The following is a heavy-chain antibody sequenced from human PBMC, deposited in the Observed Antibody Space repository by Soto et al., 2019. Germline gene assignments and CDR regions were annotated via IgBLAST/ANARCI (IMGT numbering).Heavy chain of an antibody. Sequence: QVQLVESGGGVVQPGRSLRLSCAASGFTFSSYGMHWVRQAPGKGLEWVAVIWYDGGNKYYADSVKGRFTISRDNSENTLFLQMSSLRAEDTAVYYGARDRYSSGWYDLAYWGQGTLVTVSS. CDR2: IWYDGGNK. CDR3: ARDRYSSGWYDLAY. D-gene: IGHD6-19*01. V-gene: IGHV3-33*01. J-gene: IGHJ4*02. CDR1: GFTFSSYG.